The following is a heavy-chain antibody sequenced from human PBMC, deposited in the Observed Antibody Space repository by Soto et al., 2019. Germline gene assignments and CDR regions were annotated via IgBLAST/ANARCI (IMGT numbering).Heavy chain of an antibody. CDR3: ARGQRYYYGSGSYFDY. V-gene: IGHV4-59*01. Sequence: SETLSLTCTVSGGSISSYYWSWIRQPPGKGLEWIGYIYYSGSTNYNPSLKSRVTISVDTSKNQFSLKLSSVTAADTAVYYCARGQRYYYGSGSYFDYWGQGTLVTVSS. CDR1: GGSISSYY. J-gene: IGHJ4*02. CDR2: IYYSGST. D-gene: IGHD3-10*01.